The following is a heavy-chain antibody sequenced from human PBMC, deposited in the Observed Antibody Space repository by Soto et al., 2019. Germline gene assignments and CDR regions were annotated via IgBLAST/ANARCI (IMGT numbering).Heavy chain of an antibody. Sequence: GGSLRLSCAASGFTFDDYGMSWVRQAPGKGLEWVSGINWNGGSTGYADSVKGRFTISRDNAKNSLYLQMNSLRAEDTALYYCARVGDPSITIFGRRGGDYYYYGMDVWGQGTTVTVSS. V-gene: IGHV3-20*04. CDR2: INWNGGST. J-gene: IGHJ6*02. D-gene: IGHD3-3*01. CDR3: ARVGDPSITIFGRRGGDYYYYGMDV. CDR1: GFTFDDYG.